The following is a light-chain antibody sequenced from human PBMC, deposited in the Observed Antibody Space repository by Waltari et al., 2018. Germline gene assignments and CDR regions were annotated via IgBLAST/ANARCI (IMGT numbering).Light chain of an antibody. V-gene: IGLV2-8*01. CDR3: SSYAGSNNYV. CDR2: EVN. CDR1: SSDIGGYNY. Sequence: QSALTQPPSASGSPGQSVTISCTGTSSDIGGYNYVSWCQQHPGKAPKLMLYEVNKRPSGVPDRFSGSKSGNTASLTVSGLQAEDEADYYCSSYAGSNNYVFGTGTKVTVL. J-gene: IGLJ1*01.